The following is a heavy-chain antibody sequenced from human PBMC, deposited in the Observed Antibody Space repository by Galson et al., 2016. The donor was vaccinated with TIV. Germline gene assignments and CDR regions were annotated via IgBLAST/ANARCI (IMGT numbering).Heavy chain of an antibody. CDR3: AKVRDLSGYSIVSFDH. J-gene: IGHJ4*02. V-gene: IGHV3-23*01. CDR2: ITGSGAYT. CDR1: GFTFSSYA. D-gene: IGHD3-3*01. Sequence: SLRLSCAASGFTFSSYAMTWVRQAPGKGLEWVSGITGSGAYTYYGDSVKGRFTISRDNPKNTLYLQMNSLRAEDTAVYYCAKVRDLSGYSIVSFDHWGRGILVTVSS.